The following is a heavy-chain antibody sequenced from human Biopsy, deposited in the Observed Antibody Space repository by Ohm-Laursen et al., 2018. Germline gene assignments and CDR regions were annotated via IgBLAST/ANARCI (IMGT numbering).Heavy chain of an antibody. D-gene: IGHD4-11*01. J-gene: IGHJ6*02. Sequence: TLSLTCTVSGDSVTKYYWSWIRQPPGKGLEWIGHIYYSVMTNYNPSLQSRVSISVDTFRNQVSLTLSSVTAADTAVYYCARDSGILNYGNFKYYHYYGMDVWGQETKVTVSS. CDR2: IYYSVMT. CDR3: ARDSGILNYGNFKYYHYYGMDV. CDR1: GDSVTKYY. V-gene: IGHV4-59*02.